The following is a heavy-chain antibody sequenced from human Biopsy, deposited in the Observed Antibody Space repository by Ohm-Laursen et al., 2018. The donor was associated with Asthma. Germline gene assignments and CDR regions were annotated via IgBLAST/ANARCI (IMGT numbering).Heavy chain of an antibody. CDR1: GFTVTTHY. J-gene: IGHJ6*02. CDR3: AKDKVGAANSYQYGMDV. CDR2: IYSGGST. Sequence: SLRLSCSATGFTVTTHYMSWVRQAPGKGLEWVSVIYSGGSTYYADSVKGRFTISRDNSKNTLYLQMNSLRVEDTAIYFCAKDKVGAANSYQYGMDVWGQGTTVTVSS. V-gene: IGHV3-53*01. D-gene: IGHD1-26*01.